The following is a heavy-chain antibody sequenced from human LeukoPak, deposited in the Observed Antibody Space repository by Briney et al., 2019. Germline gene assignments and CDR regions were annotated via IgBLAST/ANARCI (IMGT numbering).Heavy chain of an antibody. J-gene: IGHJ4*02. CDR1: GFTFSSYW. CDR2: INSDGSST. Sequence: GGSLRLSCAASGFTFSSYWMHCVRQAPGKGLVWVSRINSDGSSTSYADSVKGRFTISRDNAKNTLYLQMNSLRAEDTAVYYCARVIGVWGSYRYAFDYWGQGTLVTVSS. D-gene: IGHD3-16*02. CDR3: ARVIGVWGSYRYAFDY. V-gene: IGHV3-74*01.